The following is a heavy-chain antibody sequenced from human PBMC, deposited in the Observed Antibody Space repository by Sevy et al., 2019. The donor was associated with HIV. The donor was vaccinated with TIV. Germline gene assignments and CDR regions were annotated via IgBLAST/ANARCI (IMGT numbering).Heavy chain of an antibody. J-gene: IGHJ1*01. Sequence: GGSLRLSCAVSGFTFSSYGMSWVRQAPGKGLEWVSSISGSGGITYYADSVKGRFTFSRDNSRNTLYLQMNSLRTEDTAVYYCAKDGVYCGDFEHFQHWGQGTLVTVSS. D-gene: IGHD2-21*02. CDR3: AKDGVYCGDFEHFQH. CDR1: GFTFSSYG. V-gene: IGHV3-23*01. CDR2: ISGSGGIT.